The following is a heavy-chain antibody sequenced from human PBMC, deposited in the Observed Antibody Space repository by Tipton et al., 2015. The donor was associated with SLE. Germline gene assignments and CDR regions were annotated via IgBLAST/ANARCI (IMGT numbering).Heavy chain of an antibody. J-gene: IGHJ4*02. V-gene: IGHV4-34*01. Sequence: TLSLTCAVYGGSFSGYYWSWIRQPPGKGLEWIGSIYHSGSTNYNPSLKSRVTISVDTSKNQFSLKLSSVTAADTAVYYCARRGFSYFDYWGQGTLVTVSS. CDR1: GGSFSGYY. D-gene: IGHD3-10*01. CDR2: IYHSGST. CDR3: ARRGFSYFDY.